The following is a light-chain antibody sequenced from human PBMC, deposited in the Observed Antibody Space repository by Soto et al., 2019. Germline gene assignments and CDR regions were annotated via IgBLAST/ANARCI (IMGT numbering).Light chain of an antibody. CDR2: EGS. CDR3: CSYAGSSTFYV. V-gene: IGLV2-23*03. Sequence: QSVLTQPASVSGSPGQSITISCTGTSSDVGSYNLVSWYQQHPGKARKLMSYEGSKRPSGVSNRFSGSKSGNTASLTISGLQAEDEADYYCCSYAGSSTFYVFGTGTKVTVL. CDR1: SSDVGSYNL. J-gene: IGLJ1*01.